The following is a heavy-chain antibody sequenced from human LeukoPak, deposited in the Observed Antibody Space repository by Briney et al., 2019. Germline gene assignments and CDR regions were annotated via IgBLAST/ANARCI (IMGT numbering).Heavy chain of an antibody. CDR2: IHHSGRL. V-gene: IGHV4-4*02. J-gene: IGHJ4*02. D-gene: IGHD1-1*01. CDR3: ARGGDWKFDY. Sequence: PSETLSLTCAGSGDSIGSNKWWTWVRQPPGKGLEWIGEIHHSGRLNYSPSLKSRVTISVDKSKNHFSLNLNSITPADTAIYYCARGGDWKFDYWGQGALVTVSS. CDR1: GDSIGSNKW.